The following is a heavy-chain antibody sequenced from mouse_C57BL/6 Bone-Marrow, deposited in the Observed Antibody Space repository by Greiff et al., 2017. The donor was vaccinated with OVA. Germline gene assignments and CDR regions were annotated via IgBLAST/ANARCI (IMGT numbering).Heavy chain of an antibody. J-gene: IGHJ1*03. V-gene: IGHV1-54*01. CDR2: INPGSGST. CDR1: GYAFTNYL. D-gene: IGHD1-1*01. Sequence: QVQLQQSGAELVRPGTSVKVSCKASGYAFTNYLIEWVKQRPGQGLEWIGVINPGSGSTNYNEKFKGKATLTADKSSSTAYMRLRSLTSEDSAVYYCAIWDSRYVWYIDVWGTGTTVTVAS. CDR3: AIWDSRYVWYIDV.